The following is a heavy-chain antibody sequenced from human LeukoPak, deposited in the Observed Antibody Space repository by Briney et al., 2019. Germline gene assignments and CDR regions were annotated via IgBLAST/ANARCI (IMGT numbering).Heavy chain of an antibody. V-gene: IGHV4-59*01. CDR3: ARDSSPTQY. CDR1: GDSISSYY. J-gene: IGHJ4*02. CDR2: IYYSGST. Sequence: SETLSLTCTVSGDSISSYYWSWIRQPPGKGLEWIGYIYYSGSTNYNPSLKSRVTISVDTSKNQFSLKLSSVTAADTAVYYCARDSSPTQYWGQGTLVTVSS.